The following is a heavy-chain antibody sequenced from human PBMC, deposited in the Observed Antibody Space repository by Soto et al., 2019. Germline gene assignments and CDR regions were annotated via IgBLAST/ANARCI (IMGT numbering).Heavy chain of an antibody. D-gene: IGHD3-3*01. CDR2: INHSGST. Sequence: SETLSLTCAAYGGSFSGYYWSWIRQPPGKGLEWIGEINHSGSTNYNPSLESRVTISVDTSKNQFSLKLSSVTAADTAVYYCARGRYYDFWSGGYGMDVWGQGTTVTVSS. V-gene: IGHV4-34*01. J-gene: IGHJ6*02. CDR1: GGSFSGYY. CDR3: ARGRYYDFWSGGYGMDV.